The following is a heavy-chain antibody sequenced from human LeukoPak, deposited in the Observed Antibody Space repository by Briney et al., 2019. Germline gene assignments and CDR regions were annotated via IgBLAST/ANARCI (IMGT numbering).Heavy chain of an antibody. CDR3: ARDQVFITYYDFWSGYYGSHYYYGMDV. J-gene: IGHJ6*02. V-gene: IGHV3-21*01. CDR1: GFTFSSYS. D-gene: IGHD3-3*01. Sequence: GGSLRLSCAASGFTFSSYSMNWVRQAPGKGLEWVSSISSSSSYIYYADSVKGRSTISRDNAKNSLYLQMNSLRAEDTAVYYCARDQVFITYYDFWSGYYGSHYYYGMDVWGQGTTVTVSS. CDR2: ISSSSSYI.